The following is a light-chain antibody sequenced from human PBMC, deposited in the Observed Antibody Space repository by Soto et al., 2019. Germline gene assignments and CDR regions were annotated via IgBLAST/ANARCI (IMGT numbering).Light chain of an antibody. Sequence: EIVLTQSPATLSLFPGERATLSCRASQTVSSYLAWYQQKPGQAPRLLIYDASNRATGIPARFSGSGSGTDFTLTIRSLEPEDFAVYYCQQRSNWPRTFGQGTKVEIK. V-gene: IGKV3-11*01. CDR3: QQRSNWPRT. CDR1: QTVSSY. J-gene: IGKJ1*01. CDR2: DAS.